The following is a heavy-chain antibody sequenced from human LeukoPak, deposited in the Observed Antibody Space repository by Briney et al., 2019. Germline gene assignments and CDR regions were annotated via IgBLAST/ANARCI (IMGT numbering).Heavy chain of an antibody. Sequence: GASVKVSCKASGYTFTGYNMHWVRQAPGQGLEWMGWINPNSGGTNYAQKFQGRVTMTRDTSISTAYMELSRLRSDDTAVYYCASGYCSSTSCYWGAFDIWGQGTMVTVSS. D-gene: IGHD2-2*01. CDR2: INPNSGGT. CDR3: ASGYCSSTSCYWGAFDI. J-gene: IGHJ3*02. CDR1: GYTFTGYN. V-gene: IGHV1-2*02.